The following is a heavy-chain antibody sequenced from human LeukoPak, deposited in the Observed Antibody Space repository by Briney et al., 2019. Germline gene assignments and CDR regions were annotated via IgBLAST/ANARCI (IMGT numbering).Heavy chain of an antibody. CDR2: IRSKAYGGTT. V-gene: IGHV3-49*03. J-gene: IGHJ4*02. CDR1: GFTFSSYA. Sequence: GGSLRLSCAASGFTFSSYAMSWFRQAPGKGLEWVGFIRSKAYGGTTEYAASVKGRFTISRDDSKSIAYLQMNSLKTEDTAVYYCTRGQPVFDYWGQGTLVTVSS. CDR3: TRGQPVFDY.